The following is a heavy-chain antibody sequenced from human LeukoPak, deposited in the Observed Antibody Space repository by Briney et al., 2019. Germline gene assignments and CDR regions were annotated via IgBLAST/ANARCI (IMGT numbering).Heavy chain of an antibody. CDR2: INPSGGST. CDR3: ARGLYCSSTSCYGNNWFDP. D-gene: IGHD2-2*01. CDR1: GYTFTSYY. J-gene: IGHJ5*02. V-gene: IGHV1-46*01. Sequence: VSVKVSCKASGYTFTSYYMHWVRQAPGQGLEWMGIINPSGGSTSYAQKFQGRVTMTRDTSTSTVYMELSGLRSEDTAVYYCARGLYCSSTSCYGNNWFDPWGQGTLVTVSS.